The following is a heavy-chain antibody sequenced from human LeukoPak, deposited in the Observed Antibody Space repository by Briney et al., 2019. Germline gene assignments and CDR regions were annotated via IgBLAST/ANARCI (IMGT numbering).Heavy chain of an antibody. CDR3: AKDQAMVRGVDLDY. V-gene: IGHV3-23*01. CDR1: GFTFSSYA. Sequence: GGSLRLSCAASGFTFSSYAMSWVRQAPGKGLEWVSAISGSGGSTYYADSVKGRFTISRDNSKNTLYLQMNSLRAEDTAVYYCAKDQAMVRGVDLDYWGQGTLVTVSS. CDR2: ISGSGGST. J-gene: IGHJ4*02. D-gene: IGHD3-10*01.